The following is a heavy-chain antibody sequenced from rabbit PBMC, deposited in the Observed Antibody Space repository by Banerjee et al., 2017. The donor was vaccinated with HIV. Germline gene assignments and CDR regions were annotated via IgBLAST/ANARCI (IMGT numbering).Heavy chain of an antibody. J-gene: IGHJ4*01. D-gene: IGHD1-1*01. V-gene: IGHV1S45*01. CDR1: GFTLSSSYY. CDR2: IVAGSSGNT. Sequence: QEQLVESGGGLVQPEGSLTLTCKASGFTLSSSYYMCWVRQAPGKGLEWIGCIVAGSSGNTYYASWAKGRFTISKTSSTTVTLQITSLTAADTAAYFCARAGGFENSFNLWSQGPLVTV. CDR3: ARAGGFENSFNL.